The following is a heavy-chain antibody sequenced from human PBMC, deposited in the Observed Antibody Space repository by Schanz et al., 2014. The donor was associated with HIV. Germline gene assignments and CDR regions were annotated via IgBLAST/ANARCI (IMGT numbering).Heavy chain of an antibody. D-gene: IGHD1-26*01. Sequence: EVQLLESGGGLVQPGGSLRLSCAASGFTFKSYAMSWVRQAPGKGLEWVSAISATGGSTYYADSVKGRFTISRDNSKNTLSLHMNSLRVEDTAVYYCAKAKGSYSATTFYFDFWGQGTLVTVSS. CDR2: ISATGGST. V-gene: IGHV3-23*01. CDR1: GFTFKSYA. J-gene: IGHJ4*02. CDR3: AKAKGSYSATTFYFDF.